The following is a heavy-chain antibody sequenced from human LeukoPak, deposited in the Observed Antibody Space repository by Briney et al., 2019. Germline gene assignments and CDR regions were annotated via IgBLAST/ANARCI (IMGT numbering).Heavy chain of an antibody. CDR3: ARALRYSSPFAY. J-gene: IGHJ4*02. CDR1: EFTFSSYW. D-gene: IGHD6-13*01. V-gene: IGHV3-74*01. CDR2: INSDGSST. Sequence: PGGSLRLSCAASEFTFSSYWMHWVRQAPGKGLVWVSRINSDGSSTSYADSVKGRSTISRDNAKNTLYLQMNSLRAEDTAVYYCARALRYSSPFAYGGKGTRVTVSS.